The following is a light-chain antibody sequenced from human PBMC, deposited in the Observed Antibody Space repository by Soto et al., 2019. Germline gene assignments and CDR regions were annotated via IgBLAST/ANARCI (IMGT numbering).Light chain of an antibody. Sequence: QSALTQSASVSGSPGQSITISCTGTSSDIGGYNYVSWYQQHPDKAPKLMIFEVSNRPSGVSNRFSGSKSGNTASLTISGLRHDDEGDYYCSSYSTSSPVAFGGGTKVTVL. CDR1: SSDIGGYNY. CDR3: SSYSTSSPVA. CDR2: EVS. J-gene: IGLJ2*01. V-gene: IGLV2-14*01.